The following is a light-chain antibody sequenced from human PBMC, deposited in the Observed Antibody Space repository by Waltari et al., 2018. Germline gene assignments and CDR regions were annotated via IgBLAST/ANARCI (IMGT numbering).Light chain of an antibody. CDR3: AAWDDSLREV. CDR2: RND. V-gene: IGLV1-47*01. Sequence: QSVLTQPPSASGTPGQRFTISCSGSSSNIGSNYLYWYQQLPGTAPKLLIYRNDQRPSGVPDRFSGSKSGTSASLAISGLRSEDEANYYCAAWDDSLREVFGGGTRLTVL. CDR1: SSNIGSNY. J-gene: IGLJ3*02.